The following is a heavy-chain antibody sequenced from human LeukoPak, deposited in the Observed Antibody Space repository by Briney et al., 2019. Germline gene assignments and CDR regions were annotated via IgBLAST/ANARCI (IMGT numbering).Heavy chain of an antibody. Sequence: SETLSLTCTVSGDSISSYYWSWIRQPPGKGLEWIGYIYYSGSTNYNPSLKSRVTISVDTSKNRFSLKLSSMTAADTAVYYCAYSSSWYEPFNYWGQGTLVTVSS. J-gene: IGHJ4*02. CDR3: AYSSSWYEPFNY. CDR2: IYYSGST. V-gene: IGHV4-59*01. D-gene: IGHD6-13*01. CDR1: GDSISSYY.